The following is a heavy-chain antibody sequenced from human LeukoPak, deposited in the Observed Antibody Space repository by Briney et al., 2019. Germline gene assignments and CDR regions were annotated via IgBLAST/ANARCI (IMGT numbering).Heavy chain of an antibody. CDR2: IYHSGST. J-gene: IGHJ5*02. CDR1: GGSISTYY. D-gene: IGHD4-23*01. CDR3: ARGVTSWFDP. Sequence: PSETLSLTCSVSGGSISTYYWSWIRQPPGKGLEWIGSIYHSGSTYYNPSLKSRVTISVDTSKNQFSLKLSSVTAADTAVYYCARGVTSWFDPWGQGTLVTVSS. V-gene: IGHV4-59*12.